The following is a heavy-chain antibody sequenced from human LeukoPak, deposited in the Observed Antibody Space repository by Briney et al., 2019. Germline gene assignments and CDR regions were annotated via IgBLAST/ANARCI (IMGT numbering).Heavy chain of an antibody. CDR2: ISSSSSYI. J-gene: IGHJ4*02. D-gene: IGHD3-22*01. CDR1: GFTFSSYS. CDR3: ARAYAPGYDSSGYYYALDY. V-gene: IGHV3-21*01. Sequence: GGSLRLSCAASGFTFSSYSMNWVRQAPGKGLEWVSSISSSSSYIYYADSVKGRFTISRDNAKNSLYLQMNSLRAEDTAVYYCARAYAPGYDSSGYYYALDYWGQGTLVTVSS.